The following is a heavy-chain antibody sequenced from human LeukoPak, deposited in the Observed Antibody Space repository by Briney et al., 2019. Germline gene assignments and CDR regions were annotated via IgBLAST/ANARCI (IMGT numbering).Heavy chain of an antibody. V-gene: IGHV4-39*01. D-gene: IGHD6-6*01. CDR1: GVSISSSNSY. Sequence: SETLSLTCTVSGVSISSSNSYWGWIRQPPGKGLVWIGSIYYSGNTYYNASLKSQVSISIDTSKNQFSLKLTSVTPEDTAVYYCARALIEYSSSVYYYYMDVWGKGTTVTVSS. J-gene: IGHJ6*03. CDR2: IYYSGNT. CDR3: ARALIEYSSSVYYYYMDV.